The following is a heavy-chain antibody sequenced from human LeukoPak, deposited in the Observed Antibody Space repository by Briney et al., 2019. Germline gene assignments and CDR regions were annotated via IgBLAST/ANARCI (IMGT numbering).Heavy chain of an antibody. V-gene: IGHV3-30*18. CDR2: ISFDGSNE. CDR3: AKDLAVTYYYGTTGYSSGRTGFDT. J-gene: IGHJ3*02. D-gene: IGHD3-22*01. Sequence: PGGSLRLSCAASGFTFSSYGMHWVRQAPGKGLEWVALISFDGSNEFYTDSVKGRFTISRDNSKNTLFLQMNSLRAEDTAVYYCAKDLAVTYYYGTTGYSSGRTGFDTWGQGTMVTVSS. CDR1: GFTFSSYG.